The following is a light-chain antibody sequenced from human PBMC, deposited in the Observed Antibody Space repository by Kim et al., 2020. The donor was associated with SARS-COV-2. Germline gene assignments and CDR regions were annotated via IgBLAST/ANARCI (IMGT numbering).Light chain of an antibody. CDR2: DAS. CDR3: QQRSNWPRST. V-gene: IGKV3-11*01. Sequence: LSPGERAALSCRASQSVTNYLAWYQQKPGQTPRLLIYDASNRATGIPARFSGSGSGTDFTLTISSLEPEDFAVYYCQQRSNWPRSTFGQGTKLEI. J-gene: IGKJ2*02. CDR1: QSVTNY.